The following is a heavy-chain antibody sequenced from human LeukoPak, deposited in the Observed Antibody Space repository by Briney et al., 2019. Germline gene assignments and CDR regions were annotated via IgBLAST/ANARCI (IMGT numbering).Heavy chain of an antibody. J-gene: IGHJ6*02. CDR3: ARDQGTYYYDSSGYTTHYYYYGMDV. Sequence: RPGRSLRLSCAASGFTFSSYGMPWVRQAPGKGLEWVAVIWYDGSNKYYADSVKGRFTISRDNSKNTLYLQMNSLRAEDTAVYYCARDQGTYYYDSSGYTTHYYYYGMDVWGQGTTVTVSS. CDR1: GFTFSSYG. D-gene: IGHD3-22*01. V-gene: IGHV3-33*01. CDR2: IWYDGSNK.